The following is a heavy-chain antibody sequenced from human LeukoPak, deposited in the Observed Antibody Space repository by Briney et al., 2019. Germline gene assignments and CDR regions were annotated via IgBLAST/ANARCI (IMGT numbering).Heavy chain of an antibody. Sequence: GGSLRLSCGASGFTFSSFGMSWVHQAPGKGLEWVSSISSSGGSINYADSVKGRFTISRDNAKNSLYLQMDSLGPEDTAVYYCARDPYSGNYGTYYYYYMDVWGKGTTVTISS. CDR1: GFTFSSFG. D-gene: IGHD1-26*01. CDR2: ISSSGGSI. CDR3: ARDPYSGNYGTYYYYYMDV. V-gene: IGHV3-21*01. J-gene: IGHJ6*03.